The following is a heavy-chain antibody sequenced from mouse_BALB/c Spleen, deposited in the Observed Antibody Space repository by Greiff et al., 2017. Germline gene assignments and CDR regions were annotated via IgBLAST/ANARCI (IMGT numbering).Heavy chain of an antibody. V-gene: IGHV2-9*02. D-gene: IGHD1-2*01. CDR3: ARDRGGTTATGAMDY. J-gene: IGHJ4*01. CDR1: GFSLTSYG. CDR2: IWAGGST. Sequence: QVQLQQSGPGLVAPSQSLSITCTVSGFSLTSYGVHWVRQPPGKGLEWLGVIWAGGSTNYNSSLMSRLSISKDNSKSQVFLKMNSLQTDDTAMYYCARDRGGTTATGAMDYWGQGTSVTVSS.